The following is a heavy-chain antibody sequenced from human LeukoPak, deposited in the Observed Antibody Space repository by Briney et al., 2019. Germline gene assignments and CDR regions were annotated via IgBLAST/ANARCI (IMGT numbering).Heavy chain of an antibody. CDR3: ATTDTAMVNYYYGMDV. D-gene: IGHD5-18*01. CDR2: IYSGGST. J-gene: IGHJ6*02. V-gene: IGHV3-53*01. CDR1: GFTVSSNY. Sequence: GGSLRFSCAASGFTVSSNYMSWVRQAPGKGLEWVSVIYSGGSTYYADSVKGRFTISRDNSKNTLYLQMNSLRAEDTAVYYCATTDTAMVNYYYGMDVWGQGTTVTVSS.